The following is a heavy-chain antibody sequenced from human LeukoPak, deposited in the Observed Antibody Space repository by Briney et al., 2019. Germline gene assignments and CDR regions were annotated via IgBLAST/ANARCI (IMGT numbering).Heavy chain of an antibody. J-gene: IGHJ6*02. CDR3: ARYGSGSYSDSYGMDV. Sequence: ASVKVSCKASGYTFTSYDINWVRQATGQGLEGMGWMNPNSGNTGYAQKFQGRVTMTRNTSISTAYMELSSLRSEDTAVYYCARYGSGSYSDSYGMDVWGQGTTVTVSS. D-gene: IGHD3-10*01. V-gene: IGHV1-8*01. CDR2: MNPNSGNT. CDR1: GYTFTSYD.